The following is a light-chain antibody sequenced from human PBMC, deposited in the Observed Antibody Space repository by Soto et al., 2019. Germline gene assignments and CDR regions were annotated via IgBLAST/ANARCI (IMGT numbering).Light chain of an antibody. CDR2: GAS. CDR1: QSIDSTH. J-gene: IGKJ5*01. V-gene: IGKV3-20*01. Sequence: EIVLTQSPDTLSLSPGERATLSRRASQSIDSTHLVWYQQKPGQAPTLLMSGASNRASGVPVRFSGSGSGTDFTLTITRLEPEDFALYYCQQYGGSPITFGLGTRLEIK. CDR3: QQYGGSPIT.